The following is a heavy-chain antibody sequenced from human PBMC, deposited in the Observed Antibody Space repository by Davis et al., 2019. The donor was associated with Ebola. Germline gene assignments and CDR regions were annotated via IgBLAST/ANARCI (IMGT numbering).Heavy chain of an antibody. V-gene: IGHV1-18*01. CDR3: ARDNSFWTTDY. CDR2: ISTYNGNT. J-gene: IGHJ4*02. CDR1: GYSFTDDG. Sequence: ASVKVSCKASGYSFTDDGISWVRQAPGQGLEWMGWISTYNGNTNYAQKVQGRITMTTDTSTSTAYMELRSLRSEDTAVYYCARDNSFWTTDYWGQGTLVTVSS. D-gene: IGHD3/OR15-3a*01.